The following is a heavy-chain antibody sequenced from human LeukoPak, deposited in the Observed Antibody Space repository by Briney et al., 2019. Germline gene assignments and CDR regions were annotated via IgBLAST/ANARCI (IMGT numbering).Heavy chain of an antibody. V-gene: IGHV4-59*08. CDR2: IYYSGST. Sequence: SETLSLTCTVSGGSISSYYWSWIRQPPGKGLEWIGYIYYSGSTNYNPSLKSRVAISVDTSKNQFSLKLSSVTAADTAVYYCAREAYYFDYWGQGTLVTVSS. CDR1: GGSISSYY. J-gene: IGHJ4*02. CDR3: AREAYYFDY.